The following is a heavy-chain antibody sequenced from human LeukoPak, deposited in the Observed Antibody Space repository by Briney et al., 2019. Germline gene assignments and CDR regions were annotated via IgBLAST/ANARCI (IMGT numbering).Heavy chain of an antibody. J-gene: IGHJ4*02. V-gene: IGHV4-39*07. CDR1: GGSISSSSYY. CDR3: ARGRMETHSYYDFWSGYRPLYFDY. Sequence: PSETLSLTCTVSGGSISSSSYYWGWIRQPPGKGLEWIGEINHSGSTNYNPSLKSRVTISVDTSKNQFSLKLSSVTAADTAVYYCARGRMETHSYYDFWSGYRPLYFDYWGQGTLVTVSS. CDR2: INHSGST. D-gene: IGHD3-3*01.